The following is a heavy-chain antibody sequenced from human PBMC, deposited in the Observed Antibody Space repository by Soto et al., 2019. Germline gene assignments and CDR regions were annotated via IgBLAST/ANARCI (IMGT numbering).Heavy chain of an antibody. CDR2: IKSKADGGET. Sequence: EVQLVESGGGLVRPGGSLRISCVASGFSFSNAWMNWVRQAPGKGLEWVGRIKSKADGGETDYTAPVKGRFTISRYDSKNTLFLQMNSLKTEDTAVYYCATRNDHWGQGTLVTVSS. J-gene: IGHJ4*02. CDR1: GFSFSNAW. V-gene: IGHV3-15*07. CDR3: ATRNDH.